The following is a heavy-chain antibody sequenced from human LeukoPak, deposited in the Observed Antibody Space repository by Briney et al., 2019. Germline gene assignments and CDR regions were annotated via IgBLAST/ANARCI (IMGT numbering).Heavy chain of an antibody. CDR2: ISYDGSNK. Sequence: GGSLRLSCAASGFTFSSYAMPWVRQAPGKGLEWVAVISYDGSNKYYADSVKGRFTISRDNSKNTLYLQMNSLRAEDTAVYYCARDGVVRGVIYRYGMDVWGQGTTVTVSS. V-gene: IGHV3-30-3*01. D-gene: IGHD3-10*01. J-gene: IGHJ6*02. CDR1: GFTFSSYA. CDR3: ARDGVVRGVIYRYGMDV.